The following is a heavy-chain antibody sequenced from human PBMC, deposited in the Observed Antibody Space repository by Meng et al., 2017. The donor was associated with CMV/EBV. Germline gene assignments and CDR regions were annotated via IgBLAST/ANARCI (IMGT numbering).Heavy chain of an antibody. CDR1: GGSFSGYY. J-gene: IGHJ4*02. Sequence: QVQLQQWGAGLLKPSETLSLTCAVYGGSFSGYYWSWIRQPPGEGLEWIGEINHSGSTNYNPSLKSRVTISVDTSKNQFSLKLSSVTAADTAVYYCARGRGSWYFVDYWGQGTLVTVSS. CDR3: ARGRGSWYFVDY. CDR2: INHSGST. V-gene: IGHV4-34*01. D-gene: IGHD6-13*01.